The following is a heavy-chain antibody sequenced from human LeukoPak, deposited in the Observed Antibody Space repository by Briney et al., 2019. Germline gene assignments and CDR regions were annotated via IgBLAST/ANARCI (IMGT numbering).Heavy chain of an antibody. CDR3: ARYSSSWYYFDY. D-gene: IGHD6-13*01. Sequence: RPSETLPLTCTASGGSISSHYWSWIRQPPGKGLEWIGYIYYSGSTNYNPSLKSRVTISVDTSKNQFSLKLSSVTAADTAVYYCARYSSSWYYFDYWGQGTLVTVSS. CDR1: GGSISSHY. V-gene: IGHV4-59*11. J-gene: IGHJ4*02. CDR2: IYYSGST.